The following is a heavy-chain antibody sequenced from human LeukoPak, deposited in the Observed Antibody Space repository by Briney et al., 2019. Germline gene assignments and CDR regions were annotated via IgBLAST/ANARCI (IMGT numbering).Heavy chain of an antibody. Sequence: ASVKVSCKASGGTFSSYAISWVRQAPGQGLEWMGRIIPILGIANYAQKFQGRVTITADKSTSTVYMELSSLRSEDTAAYFCARVNLRGSQYNWFDPWGQGTLVTVSS. CDR1: GGTFSSYA. CDR3: ARVNLRGSQYNWFDP. V-gene: IGHV1-69*04. CDR2: IIPILGIA. J-gene: IGHJ5*02. D-gene: IGHD1-26*01.